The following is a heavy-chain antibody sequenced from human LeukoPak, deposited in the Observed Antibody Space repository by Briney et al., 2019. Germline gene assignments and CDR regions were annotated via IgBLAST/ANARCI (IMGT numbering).Heavy chain of an antibody. CDR3: ASLKRGYYGSGSYYTLDY. J-gene: IGHJ4*02. CDR2: INHSGST. V-gene: IGHV4-34*01. D-gene: IGHD3-10*01. CDR1: GGSFSGYY. Sequence: SETPSLTCAVYGGSFSGYYWSWIRQPPGKGLEWIGEINHSGSTNYNPSLKSRVTISVDTSKNQFSLKLSSVTAADTAVYYCASLKRGYYGSGSYYTLDYWGQGTLVTVSS.